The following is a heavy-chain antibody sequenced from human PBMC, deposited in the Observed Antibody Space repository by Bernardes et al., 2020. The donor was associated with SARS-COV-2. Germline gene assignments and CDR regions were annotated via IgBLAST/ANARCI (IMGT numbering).Heavy chain of an antibody. V-gene: IGHV4-31*03. CDR3: ARLYYYDTSGCYFDY. CDR1: GGSISSGGYY. D-gene: IGHD3-22*01. CDR2: IYYSGST. Sequence: SETLSLTCTVSGGSISSGGYYWSWIRQHPGKGLEWIGNIYYSGSTYYNPSLKSRVTMSVDTSKTQFSLKLSSVTAADTAVYYCARLYYYDTSGCYFDYWGQGALVTVSS. J-gene: IGHJ4*02.